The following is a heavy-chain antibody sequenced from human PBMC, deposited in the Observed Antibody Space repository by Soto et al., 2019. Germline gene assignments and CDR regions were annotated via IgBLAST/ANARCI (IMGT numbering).Heavy chain of an antibody. J-gene: IGHJ4*02. CDR2: IWYDGSNK. CDR3: ARDDDSSGYHRYYFDY. V-gene: IGHV3-33*01. Sequence: PGGSLRLSCAASGFTFSSYGMHWVRQAPGKGLEWVAVIWYDGSNKYYADSVKGRLTISRDNSKNTLYLQMNSLRAEDTAVYYSARDDDSSGYHRYYFDYWGQGTLVTVSS. CDR1: GFTFSSYG. D-gene: IGHD3-22*01.